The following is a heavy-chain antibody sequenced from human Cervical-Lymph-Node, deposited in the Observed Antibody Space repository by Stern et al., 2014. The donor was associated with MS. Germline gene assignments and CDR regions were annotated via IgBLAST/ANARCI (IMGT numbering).Heavy chain of an antibody. Sequence: VQLVESGAEVKKPGASVKVSCKASGYTFTTYDINWVRQAPGQGLEWMGWMGPKNDNTGFATNFQGRDTITRDTSTSTAYMELTSLRSEDTAVYYCARGVDAGVDYWGQGTLVTVSS. CDR2: MGPKNDNT. CDR1: GYTFTTYD. CDR3: ARGVDAGVDY. J-gene: IGHJ4*02. D-gene: IGHD2-8*01. V-gene: IGHV1-8*01.